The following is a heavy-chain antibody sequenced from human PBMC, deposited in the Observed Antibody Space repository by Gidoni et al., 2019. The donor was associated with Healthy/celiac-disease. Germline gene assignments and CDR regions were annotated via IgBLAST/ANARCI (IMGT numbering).Heavy chain of an antibody. J-gene: IGHJ4*02. CDR1: GFTFRSYA. V-gene: IGHV3-23*01. CDR2: IGGSGGST. Sequence: EVQLLESGGGLVQPGGSLRLSCAASGFTFRSYAMGWVRQALGKGLDWVSAIGGSGGSTYYADSVKGRFTISRDNAKNTLNLQMNSLRAEDTAVYYCAKGETWIQLWFFDYWGQGTLVTVSS. D-gene: IGHD5-18*01. CDR3: AKGETWIQLWFFDY.